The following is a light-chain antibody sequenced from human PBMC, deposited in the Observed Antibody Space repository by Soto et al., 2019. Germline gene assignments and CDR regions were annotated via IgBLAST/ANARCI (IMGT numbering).Light chain of an antibody. V-gene: IGKV4-1*01. CDR1: QSVLFSSNTKNY. J-gene: IGKJ2*01. CDR3: QQYFSSPYT. Sequence: DIVMTQSPDSLAVSLGERATINCKSSQSVLFSSNTKNYLAWYQHKPGQPPKLLIYWASTRESGVPDRFSGSGSGTDFTLSISSLQAEDVAVYSCQQYFSSPYTFGQGTKLEIK. CDR2: WAS.